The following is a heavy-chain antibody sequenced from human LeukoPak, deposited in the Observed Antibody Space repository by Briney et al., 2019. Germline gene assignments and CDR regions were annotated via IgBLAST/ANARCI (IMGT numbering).Heavy chain of an antibody. CDR1: GYTFTSYG. J-gene: IGHJ3*02. CDR3: ARVAPVSGSPSYYAFDI. D-gene: IGHD1-26*01. CDR2: ISAYNGNT. V-gene: IGHV1-18*01. Sequence: ASVKVSCKASGYTFTSYGISWVRQAPGQGLEWMGWISAYNGNTNYAQKLQGRVTMTTDTSTSTAYMELRSLRSDDTAVYYCARVAPVSGSPSYYAFDIWGQGTMVTVSS.